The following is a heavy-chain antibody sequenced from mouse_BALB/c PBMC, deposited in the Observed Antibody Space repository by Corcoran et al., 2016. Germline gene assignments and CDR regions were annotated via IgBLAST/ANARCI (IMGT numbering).Heavy chain of an antibody. Sequence: QIQMVQTGPELKKPGETVKISCKASGYNFTNYGMNWVKQAPGKGLKWMGWINTYTGEPTYAEDFKGRFAFSLETSASTADLQINNLNNEDTATYFCAITTEVADYCVRDYWGQGTSVTVSS. CDR1: GYNFTNYG. CDR2: INTYTGEP. J-gene: IGHJ4*01. CDR3: AITTEVADYCVRDY. D-gene: IGHD1-1*01. V-gene: IGHV9-3-1*01.